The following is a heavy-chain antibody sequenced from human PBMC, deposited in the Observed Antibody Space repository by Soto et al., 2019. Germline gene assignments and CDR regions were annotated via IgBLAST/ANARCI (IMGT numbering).Heavy chain of an antibody. V-gene: IGHV4-59*02. CDR1: GGCVSGYF. CDR2: ISYSGST. J-gene: IGHJ4*02. CDR3: ARDGAATGSVYLDY. D-gene: IGHD6-13*01. Sequence: SETLSLNCXVCGGCVSGYFWNWIRQPPGKGLEWIGYISYSGSTNYHSSLKSRVTMSIDTSKNQFSLRLTSVSAADTAVYYCARDGAATGSVYLDYWGQGTLVTVSS.